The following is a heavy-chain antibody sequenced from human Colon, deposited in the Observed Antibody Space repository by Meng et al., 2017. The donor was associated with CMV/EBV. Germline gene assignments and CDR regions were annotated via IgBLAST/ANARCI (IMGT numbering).Heavy chain of an antibody. CDR1: GGSISSYY. Sequence: SETLSLTCTVSGGSISSYYWCWIRQPPGKGLEWIGYIYYSGSTNYNHSLTSRVTISVDTSKYQFSLKLSSVTAADTAVYYCARAKYCNSTSCYIVGPYYFDYWGQGTLVTVSS. D-gene: IGHD2-2*02. J-gene: IGHJ4*02. CDR2: IYYSGST. CDR3: ARAKYCNSTSCYIVGPYYFDY. V-gene: IGHV4-59*01.